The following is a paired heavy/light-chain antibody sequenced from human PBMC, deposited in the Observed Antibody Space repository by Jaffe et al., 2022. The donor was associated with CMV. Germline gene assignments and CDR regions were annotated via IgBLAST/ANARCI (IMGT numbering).Light chain of an antibody. Sequence: EIVMTQSPATLSVSPGERATLSCRASQSVSSNLAWYQQKPGQAPRLLIYGASTRATGIPARFSGSGSGTEFTLTISSLQSEDFAVYYCQQYNNWPQTFGQGTKLEIK. J-gene: IGKJ2*01. CDR2: GAS. V-gene: IGKV3-15*01. CDR1: QSVSSN. CDR3: QQYNNWPQT.
Heavy chain of an antibody. CDR2: ISWDGGST. V-gene: IGHV3-43*01. CDR1: GFTFDDYT. J-gene: IGHJ4*02. CDR3: AKGRSYSSGWYGWDYFDY. Sequence: EVQLVESGGVVVQPGGSLRLSCAASGFTFDDYTMHWVRQAPGKGLEWVSLISWDGGSTYYADSVKGRFTISRDNSKNSLYLQMNSLRTEDTALYYCAKGRSYSSGWYGWDYFDYWGQGTLVTVSS. D-gene: IGHD6-19*01.